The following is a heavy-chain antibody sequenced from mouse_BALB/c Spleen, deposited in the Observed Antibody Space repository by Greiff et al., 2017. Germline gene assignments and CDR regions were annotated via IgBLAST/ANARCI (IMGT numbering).Heavy chain of an antibody. V-gene: IGHV2-9*02. J-gene: IGHJ3*01. D-gene: IGHD1-1*01. CDR3: ARDDYGSSGFAY. CDR2: LWAGGST. Sequence: QVQLQQSGPGLVAPSQSLSITCTVSGFSLTSYGVHWVRQPPGKGLEWLGVLWAGGSTNYNSALMSRLSISKDNSKSQVFLKMNSLQTDDTAMYYCARDDYGSSGFAYWGQGTLVTVSA. CDR1: GFSLTSYG.